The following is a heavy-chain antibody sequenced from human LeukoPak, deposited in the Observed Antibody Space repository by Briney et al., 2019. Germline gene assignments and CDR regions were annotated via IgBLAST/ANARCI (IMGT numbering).Heavy chain of an antibody. J-gene: IGHJ4*02. CDR3: VREYDSSGYYYFDY. D-gene: IGHD3-22*01. CDR1: GFTVSSNY. CDR2: IYSGGST. Sequence: GGSLRLSCAASGFTVSSNYMSWVRLAPGKGREWVSVIYSGGSTYYADSVKGRFTISRDNSKNTLYLQMNSLRAEDTAVYYCVREYDSSGYYYFDYWGQGTLVTVSS. V-gene: IGHV3-66*01.